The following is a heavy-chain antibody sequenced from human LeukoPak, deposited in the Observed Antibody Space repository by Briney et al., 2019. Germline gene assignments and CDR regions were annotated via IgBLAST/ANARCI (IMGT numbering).Heavy chain of an antibody. Sequence: SETLSLTCAVSGYSISSGYYWGWIRQPPGKGLERIGSIYHSGSTYYNPSPRSRVTISVDTSKNQFSLKLSSVTAADTAVYYCARRLGYCSSTSCYYYFDYWGQGTLVTVSS. CDR2: IYHSGST. J-gene: IGHJ4*02. V-gene: IGHV4-38-2*01. CDR3: ARRLGYCSSTSCYYYFDY. CDR1: GYSISSGYY. D-gene: IGHD2-2*01.